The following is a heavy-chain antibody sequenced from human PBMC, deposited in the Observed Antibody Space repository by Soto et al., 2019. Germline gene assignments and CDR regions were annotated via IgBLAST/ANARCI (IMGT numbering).Heavy chain of an antibody. V-gene: IGHV3-30-3*01. CDR2: ISYDGSNI. CDR3: AREMPHRYYDYGMDV. J-gene: IGHJ6*02. Sequence: QVQLVESGGGVVQPGRSLRLSCAASGFTFSSYAMHWVRQAPGKGLEWVAVISYDGSNIYYADSVKGRFTISRDDSKNTVYLQMNSLRAEDTAVYYCAREMPHRYYDYGMDVWGQGTTVTVSS. CDR1: GFTFSSYA. D-gene: IGHD2-2*01.